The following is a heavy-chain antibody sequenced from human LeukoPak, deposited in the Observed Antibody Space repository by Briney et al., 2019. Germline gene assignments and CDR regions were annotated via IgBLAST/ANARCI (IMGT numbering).Heavy chain of an antibody. CDR2: INPNSGGT. CDR1: GYTFTGYY. V-gene: IGHV1-2*02. CDR3: ARRPRFSSGWYSGVHNPDDAFDI. Sequence: ASVKVSCKASGYTFTGYYMHWVRQAPGQGLEWMGWINPNSGGTNYAQKFQGRVPMTRDTSISTAYMELSRLRSDDTAVYYCARRPRFSSGWYSGVHNPDDAFDIWGQGTMVTVSS. J-gene: IGHJ3*02. D-gene: IGHD6-19*01.